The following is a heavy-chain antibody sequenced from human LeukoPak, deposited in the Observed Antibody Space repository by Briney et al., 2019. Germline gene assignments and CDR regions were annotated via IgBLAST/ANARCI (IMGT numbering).Heavy chain of an antibody. D-gene: IGHD6-13*01. CDR3: ARAKYSSSGFDY. Sequence: SQTLSLTCTVSGGSISSGSYYWSWIRQPPGKGLEWIGYIYYSGSTNYNPSLKSRVTISVDTSKNQFSLKLSSVTAADTAVYYCARAKYSSSGFDYWGQGTLVTVSS. J-gene: IGHJ4*02. V-gene: IGHV4-61*01. CDR2: IYYSGST. CDR1: GGSISSGSYY.